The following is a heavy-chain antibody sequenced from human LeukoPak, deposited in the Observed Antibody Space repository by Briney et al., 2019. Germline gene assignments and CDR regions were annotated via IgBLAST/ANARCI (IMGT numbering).Heavy chain of an antibody. Sequence: TSETLSLTCAVYGGSFSGYYWSWIRQPPGKGLEWIGEINPSGTTNYNPSLKSRVTISVDTSKNQFSLKLTSVTAADTAVYYCARSVSMRQLVGRWFDPWGQGTLVTLSS. J-gene: IGHJ5*02. D-gene: IGHD6-6*01. V-gene: IGHV4-34*01. CDR3: ARSVSMRQLVGRWFDP. CDR2: INPSGTT. CDR1: GGSFSGYY.